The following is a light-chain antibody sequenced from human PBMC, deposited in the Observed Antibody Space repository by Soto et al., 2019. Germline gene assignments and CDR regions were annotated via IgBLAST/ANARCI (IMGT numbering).Light chain of an antibody. J-gene: IGKJ4*01. V-gene: IGKV3D-15*01. CDR2: GAS. Sequence: EIVLTQSPDTLSLSPGQRATLSCRASQSVRSDYFAWYQQKPGQAPRLLIYGASTRATGIPARFSGSGSGTEFTLTISSLQSEDFAVYYCQQYNNWPPLTFGGGTKVDIK. CDR3: QQYNNWPPLT. CDR1: QSVRSD.